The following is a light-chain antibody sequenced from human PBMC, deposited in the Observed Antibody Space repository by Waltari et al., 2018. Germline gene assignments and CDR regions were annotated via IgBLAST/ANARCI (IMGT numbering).Light chain of an antibody. CDR2: DAS. CDR3: QQRSAWPLT. CDR1: QSIGPY. V-gene: IGKV3-11*01. J-gene: IGKJ5*01. Sequence: EIVLTQSPATLSLSPGETATLSCRASQSIGPYLAWYQQKPGPAPRLLIYDASNRATGIPARFSGSGSGTDFTLTISSLEPEDFAVYYCQQRSAWPLTFGQGTRLEIK.